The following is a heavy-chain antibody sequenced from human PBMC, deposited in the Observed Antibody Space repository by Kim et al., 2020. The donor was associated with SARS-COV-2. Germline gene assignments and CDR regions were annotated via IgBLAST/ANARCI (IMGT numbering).Heavy chain of an antibody. D-gene: IGHD4-4*01. J-gene: IGHJ6*02. V-gene: IGHV1-18*01. Sequence: ASVKVSCKASGYTFTSYGISWVRQAPGQGLEWMGWISAYNGNTNYAQKLQGRVTMTTDTSTSTAYMELRSLRSDDTAVYYCARVDTMTTVTNPWWYYYYGMDVWGQGTTVTVSS. CDR2: ISAYNGNT. CDR3: ARVDTMTTVTNPWWYYYYGMDV. CDR1: GYTFTSYG.